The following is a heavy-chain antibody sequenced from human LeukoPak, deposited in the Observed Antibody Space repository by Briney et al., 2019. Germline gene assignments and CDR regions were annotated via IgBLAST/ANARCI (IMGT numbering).Heavy chain of an antibody. J-gene: IGHJ4*02. CDR1: GFTFNSYW. Sequence: GGSLRLSCAASGFTFNSYWMSWVRQAPGKGLQWVANIKEDGSEKFYVDSVKGRFTISRDNAKNSLYLQMNSLRAEDTAVYYCARGFWDSGYFDYCGQGTLVAVSS. V-gene: IGHV3-7*05. CDR3: ARGFWDSGYFDY. D-gene: IGHD3-10*01. CDR2: IKEDGSEK.